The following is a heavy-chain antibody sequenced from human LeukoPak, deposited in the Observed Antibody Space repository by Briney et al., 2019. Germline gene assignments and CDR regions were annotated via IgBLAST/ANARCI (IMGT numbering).Heavy chain of an antibody. CDR2: IRYDGSNK. Sequence: PGGSLRLSCAASGFTFSTYGMHWVRQAPGKGLEWVAFIRYDGSNKYYADSVKGRFTISRDNSKNTLYLQMNSLRAEDTAVYYCARDGATDDAFDIWGQGTMVTVSS. CDR1: GFTFSTYG. D-gene: IGHD3-16*01. J-gene: IGHJ3*02. CDR3: ARDGATDDAFDI. V-gene: IGHV3-30*02.